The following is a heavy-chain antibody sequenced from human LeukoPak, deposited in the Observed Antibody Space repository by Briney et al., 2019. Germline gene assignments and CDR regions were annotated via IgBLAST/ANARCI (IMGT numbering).Heavy chain of an antibody. Sequence: GGSLRLSCAASEFTFSDFNMNWVRQAPGKGLEWVSSISSTSAYIYYADSVKGRFTISRDNAKNSLYLQMNSLRAEDTAVYYCARGWGSGSYPLDYWGQGTLVTVSS. V-gene: IGHV3-21*01. CDR1: EFTFSDFN. CDR3: ARGWGSGSYPLDY. D-gene: IGHD1-26*01. J-gene: IGHJ4*02. CDR2: ISSTSAYI.